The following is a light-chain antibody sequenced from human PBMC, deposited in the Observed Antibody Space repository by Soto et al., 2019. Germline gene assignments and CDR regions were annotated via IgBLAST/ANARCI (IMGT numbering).Light chain of an antibody. Sequence: DIQMTQSPSTLSASVGDRVTISCRASQRVSRWVARYQQKPGKAPKVLIYDASVLESGVPSRFSGDGDGTEFTLTISSLQPDDLATYYCQQYKNYASWTFGQGTKVDIK. J-gene: IGKJ1*01. CDR2: DAS. CDR3: QQYKNYASWT. V-gene: IGKV1-5*01. CDR1: QRVSRW.